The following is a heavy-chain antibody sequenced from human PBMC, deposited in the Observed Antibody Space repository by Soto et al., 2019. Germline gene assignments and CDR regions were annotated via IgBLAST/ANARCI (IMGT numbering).Heavy chain of an antibody. J-gene: IGHJ3*02. CDR3: ASSGYSGYDGAFDI. Sequence: SETLSLTCTVSGGSISSYYWSWIRQPPGKGLEWIGYIYYSGSTNYNPSLKSRVTISVDTSKNQFSLKLSSVTAADTAVYYCASSGYSGYDGAFDIRGQGTMVTVSS. V-gene: IGHV4-59*01. D-gene: IGHD5-12*01. CDR2: IYYSGST. CDR1: GGSISSYY.